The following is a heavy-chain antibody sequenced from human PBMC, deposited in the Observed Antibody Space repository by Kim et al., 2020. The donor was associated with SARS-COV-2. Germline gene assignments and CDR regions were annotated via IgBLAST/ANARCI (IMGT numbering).Heavy chain of an antibody. CDR1: GFTFSSYA. V-gene: IGHV3-64D*06. CDR3: VKQPNALRFLEWFNMRDAFDT. Sequence: GGSLRLSCSASGFTFSSYAMHWVRQAPGKGLEYVSAISSNGGSTYYADSVKGRFTISRDNSKNTLYLQMSSLRAEDTAVYYCVKQPNALRFLEWFNMRDAFDTWGQGIMVTVSS. D-gene: IGHD3-3*01. J-gene: IGHJ3*02. CDR2: ISSNGGST.